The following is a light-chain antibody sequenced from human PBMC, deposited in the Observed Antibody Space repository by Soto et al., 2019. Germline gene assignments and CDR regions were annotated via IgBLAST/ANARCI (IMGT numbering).Light chain of an antibody. CDR1: SSNIGTNA. V-gene: IGLV1-44*01. J-gene: IGLJ1*01. CDR3: AAWDDSLNGYV. Sequence: QSVLNQPPSAYGTPGRRVTISCSGGSSNIGTNAVNWYQQLPGTAPKLLIYNNNQRPSGVPDRFSGSKSGTSASLAISGLQSEDEADYYCAAWDDSLNGYVFGTGTKVTVL. CDR2: NNN.